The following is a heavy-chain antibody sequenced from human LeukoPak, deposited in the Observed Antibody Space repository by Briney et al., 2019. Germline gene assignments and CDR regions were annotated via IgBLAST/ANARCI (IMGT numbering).Heavy chain of an antibody. CDR1: GFTFSSYW. CDR3: ARDLYNVEWVLLSGY. CDR2: IKQDGSEK. J-gene: IGHJ4*02. Sequence: PGGSLRLSCAASGFTFSSYWMSWVRQAPGKGLEWVANIKQDGSEKYYVDSVKGRFTISRDNAKNSLYLQMNSLRAEDTAVYYCARDLYNVEWVLLSGYWGQGTLVTVSS. D-gene: IGHD2/OR15-2a*01. V-gene: IGHV3-7*01.